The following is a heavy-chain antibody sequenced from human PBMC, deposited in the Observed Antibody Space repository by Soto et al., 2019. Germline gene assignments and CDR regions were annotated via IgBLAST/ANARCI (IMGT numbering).Heavy chain of an antibody. D-gene: IGHD2-15*01. CDR3: TTPPIRPTYYYYMDV. Sequence: GGSLSLSCAASGFTFSGSAMHWVRQASGKGLEWVGRIRSKANSYATAYAASVKGRFTISRDDSKNTAYLQMNSLKTEDTAVYYCTTPPIRPTYYYYMDVWGKGTTVTVSS. CDR2: IRSKANSYAT. J-gene: IGHJ6*03. V-gene: IGHV3-73*01. CDR1: GFTFSGSA.